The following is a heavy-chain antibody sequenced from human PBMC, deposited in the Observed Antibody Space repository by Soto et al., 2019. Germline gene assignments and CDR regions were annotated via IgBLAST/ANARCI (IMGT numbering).Heavy chain of an antibody. J-gene: IGHJ4*02. CDR2: VYYSGST. V-gene: IGHV4-39*01. CDR1: GGSVSSSSYY. Sequence: SEPLSLTCTVSGGSVSSSSYYWGWVLHPPGKGLEWNGSVYYSGSTYYNPSLESRVTISVDKSKNQFSLKLMSLSAADTAVYYCGRLEGLATISYYFDYWGQGALVTVSS. D-gene: IGHD3-9*01. CDR3: GRLEGLATISYYFDY.